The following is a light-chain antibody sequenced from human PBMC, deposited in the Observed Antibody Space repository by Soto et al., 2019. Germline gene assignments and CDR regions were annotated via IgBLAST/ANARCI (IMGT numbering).Light chain of an antibody. CDR2: DVS. Sequence: DIQMTQSPSSLSASVGDRVTITCRASQSVSTFLNWYRHKPGKAPELLFYDVSSLPFGVPSRFSGRGSGTDFSLTISSLQPEDFATYYCQQNYKFPQTFGQGTKVEI. CDR1: QSVSTF. V-gene: IGKV1-39*01. CDR3: QQNYKFPQT. J-gene: IGKJ1*01.